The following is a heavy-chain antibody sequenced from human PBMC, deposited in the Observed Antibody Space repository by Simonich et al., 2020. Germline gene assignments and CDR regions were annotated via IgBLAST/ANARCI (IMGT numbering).Heavy chain of an antibody. D-gene: IGHD7-27*01. CDR3: AREVLTGIFTFDY. Sequence: QVQLVQSGAEVKKPGVSVKVSCKASGYTFTGYYMNWVRQAPGQGLELMGCINPNSGGTNYAQKFQGRVTMTRDTSISTAYMELSRLRSDDTAVYYCAREVLTGIFTFDYWGQGTLVTVSS. J-gene: IGHJ4*02. CDR1: GYTFTGYY. CDR2: INPNSGGT. V-gene: IGHV1-2*02.